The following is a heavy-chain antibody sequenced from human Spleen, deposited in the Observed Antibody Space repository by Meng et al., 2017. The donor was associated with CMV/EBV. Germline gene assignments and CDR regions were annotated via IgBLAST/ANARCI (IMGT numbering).Heavy chain of an antibody. D-gene: IGHD7-27*01. CDR2: INHSGST. Sequence: LSCAVSGGSFSGFYWHWLRQPPGKGLEWIGEINHSGSTNYSPSLKSRVTISVDISKNQFSLSLSSVTAADTAVYYCARGTLETGDQDYWGQGTLVTVSS. J-gene: IGHJ4*02. V-gene: IGHV4-34*01. CDR3: ARGTLETGDQDY. CDR1: GGSFSGFY.